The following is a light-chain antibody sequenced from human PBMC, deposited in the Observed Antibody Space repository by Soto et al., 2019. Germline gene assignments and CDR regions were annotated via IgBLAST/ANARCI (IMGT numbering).Light chain of an antibody. J-gene: IGKJ4*01. V-gene: IGKV3-11*01. CDR3: LHRTNWPLT. CDR2: DAS. CDR1: QSVGNT. Sequence: EIVLTQSPATLSLSPGERATLSCRASQSVGNTLVWYQQKPGQAPSLLIYDASNRATGIPARFSGSGSGTDFTLTISSLEPEDFAVYYCLHRTNWPLTFGGGTKVDIK.